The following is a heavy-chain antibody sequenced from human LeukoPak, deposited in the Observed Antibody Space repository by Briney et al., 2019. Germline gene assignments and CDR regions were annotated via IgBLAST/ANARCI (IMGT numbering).Heavy chain of an antibody. D-gene: IGHD6-13*01. V-gene: IGHV3-30*19. CDR1: GFTFSNYG. CDR3: GRDYWYLPDY. J-gene: IGHJ4*02. Sequence: PGGSLRLSCAASGFTFSNYGMHWVRQAPGKGLDWVAAISEGGNNKYHADSVKGRFTISRDNSKNTVYLQMNSLRTEDTAVYYCGRDYWYLPDYWGQGTLVTVSS. CDR2: ISEGGNNK.